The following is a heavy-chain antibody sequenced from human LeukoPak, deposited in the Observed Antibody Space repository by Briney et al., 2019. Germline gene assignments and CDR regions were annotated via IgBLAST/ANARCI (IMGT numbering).Heavy chain of an antibody. CDR3: ARVWSPPYTSSWPYYFDY. V-gene: IGHV3-21*01. J-gene: IGHJ4*02. Sequence: GGSLRLSCAASGFTFSSYEMNWVRQAPGKGLERVSSISSSSSYIYYVDSVKGRSTISRDNAKNSLYLQMNSLRAEDTAVYYCARVWSPPYTSSWPYYFDYWGQGTLVTVSS. CDR2: ISSSSSYI. CDR1: GFTFSSYE. D-gene: IGHD6-13*01.